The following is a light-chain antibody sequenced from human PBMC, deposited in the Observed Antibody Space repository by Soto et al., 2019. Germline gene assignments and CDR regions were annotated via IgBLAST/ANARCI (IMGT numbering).Light chain of an antibody. CDR1: SSDI. Sequence: QSVLTQPASVSGSPGQSITISCTGTSSDIVSWYQQHPDKAPKLIIYEGSKRPSGVSNRFSGSKSGNTASLTISGLQAEDEADYYCCSYAGSSTLVFGGGTKLTVL. V-gene: IGLV2-23*01. CDR3: CSYAGSSTLV. CDR2: EGS. J-gene: IGLJ2*01.